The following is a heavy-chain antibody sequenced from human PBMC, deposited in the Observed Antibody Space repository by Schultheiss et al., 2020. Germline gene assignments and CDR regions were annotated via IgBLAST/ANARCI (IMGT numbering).Heavy chain of an antibody. V-gene: IGHV3-23*01. J-gene: IGHJ6*02. Sequence: GGSLRLSCAASGFIFSSYAMSWVRQAPGKGLEWVSVISGSGATTYSADSVKGRFTLSRDNSKNTLYLQMNSLRAEDTAVYYCASRYCSGGSCYPGRDYYGMDVWGQGTTVTVSS. CDR2: ISGSGATT. D-gene: IGHD2-15*01. CDR1: GFIFSSYA. CDR3: ASRYCSGGSCYPGRDYYGMDV.